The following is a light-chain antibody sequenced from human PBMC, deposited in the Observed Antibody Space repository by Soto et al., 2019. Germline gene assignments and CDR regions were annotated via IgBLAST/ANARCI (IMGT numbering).Light chain of an antibody. CDR3: QQYNNWPPWT. CDR2: GAS. V-gene: IGKV3D-15*01. J-gene: IGKJ1*01. CDR1: QSVSSTY. Sequence: EIVLTQSPGTLSLSPGERATLSCRASQSVSSTYLAWYQQKPGQAPRLLIYGASIWATGIPARFSGSGSGTEFTLTISSLQSEDIAVYYCQQYNNWPPWTFGQGTKVDNK.